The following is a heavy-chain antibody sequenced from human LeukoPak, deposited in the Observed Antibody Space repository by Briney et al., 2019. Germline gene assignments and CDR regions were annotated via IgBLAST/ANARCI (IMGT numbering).Heavy chain of an antibody. D-gene: IGHD3-10*01. CDR3: ARVDGSGSYVYFDY. CDR2: INHSGST. V-gene: IGHV4-34*01. Sequence: SETLSLTCAVYGGSFSGYYWSWIRQPPGKGLEWIGEINHSGSTNYNPSLKSRVTISVDTSKNQFSLKLSSVTAADTAVYYCARVDGSGSYVYFDYWGQGTLVTVSS. J-gene: IGHJ4*02. CDR1: GGSFSGYY.